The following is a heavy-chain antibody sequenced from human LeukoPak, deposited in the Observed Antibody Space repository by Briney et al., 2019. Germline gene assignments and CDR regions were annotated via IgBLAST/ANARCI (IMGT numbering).Heavy chain of an antibody. J-gene: IGHJ3*02. V-gene: IGHV4-59*01. D-gene: IGHD3-22*01. CDR2: IYYSGST. Sequence: PSETLSLTCTVSGGSISSYYWSWIRQPPGKGLEWIGYIYYSGSTNYNPSLKSRVTISVDTSKNQFSLKLSSVTAADTAVYYCARGLPDIYYYDRSGPQAADAFDIWGQGTMVTVSS. CDR3: ARGLPDIYYYDRSGPQAADAFDI. CDR1: GGSISSYY.